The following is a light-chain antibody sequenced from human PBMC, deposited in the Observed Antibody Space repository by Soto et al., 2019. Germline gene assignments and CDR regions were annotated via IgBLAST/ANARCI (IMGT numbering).Light chain of an antibody. J-gene: IGLJ1*01. CDR2: EVT. CDR1: NSDIGGYNL. V-gene: IGLV2-14*01. CDR3: SSYTNSATLGV. Sequence: QSVLTQPGSVSGSRGQSITIYCTGTNSDIGGYNLVSWFQHHPGKAPKLVIYEVTHRPSGISNRFSGSKSGNTASLTISGLQAEDEASYYCSSYTNSATLGVFGTGTKLTVL.